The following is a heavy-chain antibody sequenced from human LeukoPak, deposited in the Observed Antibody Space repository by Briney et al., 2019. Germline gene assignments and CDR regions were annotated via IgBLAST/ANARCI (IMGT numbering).Heavy chain of an antibody. V-gene: IGHV5-51*03. CDR3: ARTYYYDSSGYYEGYFQH. D-gene: IGHD3-22*01. J-gene: IGHJ1*01. CDR1: GYSSTSYW. Sequence: KPGESLKISCKGSGYSSTSYWIGWVRQMPGKGLEWMGIIYPGDSDTRYSPSFQGQVTISADKSISTAYLQWSSLKASDTAMYYCARTYYYDSSGYYEGYFQHWGQGTLVTVSS. CDR2: IYPGDSDT.